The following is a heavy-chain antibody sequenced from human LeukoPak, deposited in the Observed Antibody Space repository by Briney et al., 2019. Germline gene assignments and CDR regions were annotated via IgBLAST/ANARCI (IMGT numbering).Heavy chain of an antibody. V-gene: IGHV3-7*05. D-gene: IGHD3-22*01. J-gene: IGHJ4*02. CDR1: GFTFSSYW. CDR3: ARDVTMIVVAHFDY. Sequence: GGSLRLSCAASGFTFSSYWMSWVRQAPGKGLEWVANIKQNGSEKYYVDSVKGRFTISRDNAKNSLYLQMNSLRAEDTAVYYCARDVTMIVVAHFDYWGQGTLVTVSS. CDR2: IKQNGSEK.